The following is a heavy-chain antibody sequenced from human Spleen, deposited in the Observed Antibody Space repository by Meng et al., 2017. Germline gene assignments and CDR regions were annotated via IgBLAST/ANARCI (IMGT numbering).Heavy chain of an antibody. V-gene: IGHV3-23*01. CDR3: AKVRGVYGGNDPYDS. CDR1: GFTFSSYE. CDR2: ISETAVTT. D-gene: IGHD4-23*01. Sequence: GESLRLSCAASGFTFSSYEMNWVRQAPGKGLEWVSAISETAVTTSYANSVKGRFTISRDNSKNTLYLQMNSLRAEDTAIYYCAKVRGVYGGNDPYDSWGQGTLVTVSS. J-gene: IGHJ4*02.